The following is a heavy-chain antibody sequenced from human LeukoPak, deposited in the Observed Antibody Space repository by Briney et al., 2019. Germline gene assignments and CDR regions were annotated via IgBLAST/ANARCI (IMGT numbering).Heavy chain of an antibody. D-gene: IGHD3-22*01. CDR1: GFTFSSYS. CDR3: ARDQDYYDSSGIDN. J-gene: IGHJ4*02. V-gene: IGHV3-21*01. Sequence: GGSLRLSCAASGFTFSSYSMNWVRQAPGKGLEWVSSISSSSSYIYYADSVKGRFTISRDNAKNSLYLQMNSLRVEDTAVYYCARDQDYYDSSGIDNWGQGTLVTVSS. CDR2: ISSSSSYI.